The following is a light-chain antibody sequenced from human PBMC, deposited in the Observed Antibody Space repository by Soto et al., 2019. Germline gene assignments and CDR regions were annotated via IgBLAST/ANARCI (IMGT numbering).Light chain of an antibody. CDR1: QSVSTF. CDR2: DAS. V-gene: IGKV3-11*01. CDR3: QQRGDWPPIT. Sequence: EIVLTQSPATLSMSPGERATLSCRASQSVSTFLAWYQQKPGQPPRLLIYDASNRTTGIPARFSGSGSGTDFTLTISSLEPEDFAVYYCQQRGDWPPITFGQGTKVDI. J-gene: IGKJ1*01.